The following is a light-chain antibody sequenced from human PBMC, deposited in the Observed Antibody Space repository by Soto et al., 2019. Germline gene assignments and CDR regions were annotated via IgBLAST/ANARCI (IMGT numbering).Light chain of an antibody. Sequence: DIQMTQSPSTLSGSVGDRVTITCRASPTISSWLAWYQQKPWKAPKLLIYKASTLKSGVPSRFSGSGSGTEFTLTISSLPPDDFATYYCQHYNSYSEAFGQGTKVEL. V-gene: IGKV1-5*03. J-gene: IGKJ1*01. CDR3: QHYNSYSEA. CDR2: KAS. CDR1: PTISSW.